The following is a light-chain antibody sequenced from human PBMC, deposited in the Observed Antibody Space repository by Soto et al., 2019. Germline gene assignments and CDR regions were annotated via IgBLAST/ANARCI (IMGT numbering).Light chain of an antibody. Sequence: EIALTQSPATLSLSPGERATLSCRASQTISSYLALYQQKPGQPPRLRIYDASNRATGIPARFSGSGSGTDFTLTISSLEPEDFAIYYCQQRSNWLTFGGGTKVEIK. CDR3: QQRSNWLT. J-gene: IGKJ4*01. V-gene: IGKV3-11*01. CDR1: QTISSY. CDR2: DAS.